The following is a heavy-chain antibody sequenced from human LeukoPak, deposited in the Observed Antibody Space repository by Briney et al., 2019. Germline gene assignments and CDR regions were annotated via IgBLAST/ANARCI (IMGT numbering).Heavy chain of an antibody. CDR3: ARVWSSSSVFDAFDI. V-gene: IGHV1-69*06. J-gene: IGHJ3*02. CDR2: IIPIFGTA. D-gene: IGHD6-6*01. CDR1: GGTFSSYA. Sequence: SVKVSCKASGGTFSSYAISWVRQAPGQGLEWMGGIIPIFGTANYAQKFQGRVTITADKSTSTAYMELSSLRSEDTAVYYCARVWSSSSVFDAFDIWGQGTMVTVSS.